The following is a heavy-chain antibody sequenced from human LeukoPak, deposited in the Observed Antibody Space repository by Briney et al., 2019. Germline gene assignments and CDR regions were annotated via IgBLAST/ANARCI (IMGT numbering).Heavy chain of an antibody. CDR1: GGSISSYY. J-gene: IGHJ6*03. CDR2: IYTSGST. V-gene: IGHV4-4*07. Sequence: SETLSLTCTVSGGSISSYYWSWIRQPAGKGLEWVGRIYTSGSTNYNPSLKSRVTMSVDTSENQFSLKLSSVTAADTAVYYCARDYPFGELSYYYYMDVWGKGTTVTVSS. D-gene: IGHD3-10*01. CDR3: ARDYPFGELSYYYYMDV.